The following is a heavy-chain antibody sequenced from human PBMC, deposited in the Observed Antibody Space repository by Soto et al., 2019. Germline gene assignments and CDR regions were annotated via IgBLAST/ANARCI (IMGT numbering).Heavy chain of an antibody. J-gene: IGHJ4*02. CDR3: ARGDCHGTSGYYPNPDY. CDR1: GFTFSTYV. Sequence: QXXLVESGGXVVQPGRSLRLXCAASGFTFSTYVXHXXXXXXSXXXXXXXVVSYVGSTQYYADSVKGRFTISRDNSRDTLYLQMNGLRAEDTAVYYCARGDCHGTSGYYPNPDYWGQGTLVTVSA. CDR2: VSYVGSTQ. V-gene: IGHV3-30-3*01. D-gene: IGHD3-22*01.